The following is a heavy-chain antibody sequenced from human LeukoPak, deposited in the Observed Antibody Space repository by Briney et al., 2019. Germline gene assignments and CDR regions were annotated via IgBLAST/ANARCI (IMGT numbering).Heavy chain of an antibody. CDR1: GFPFSSYA. CDR3: VRSLDY. CDR2: IAGSDGFT. J-gene: IGHJ4*02. V-gene: IGHV3-23*01. Sequence: GSLGLSCAASGFPFSSYAMNWVRQAPGEGLEWVSVIAGSDGFTQYADSVKGRFTISRDNSKNTVYLQMNRLRVEDTALYYCVRSLDYWGQGTLVTVSS.